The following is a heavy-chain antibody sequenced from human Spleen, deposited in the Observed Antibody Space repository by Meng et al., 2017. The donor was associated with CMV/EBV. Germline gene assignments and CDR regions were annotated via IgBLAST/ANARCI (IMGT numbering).Heavy chain of an antibody. V-gene: IGHV5-51*01. CDR3: TRHMAARRSYGMDV. Sequence: KVSCKGSEDSFTNYWIGWVRQMPGKGLESMGIIYPGDSHPRYSPSFQGQVTISVDKSINTAYLQWSSLKASDTAIYYCTRHMAARRSYGMDVWGQGTAVTVSS. CDR2: IYPGDSHP. J-gene: IGHJ6*02. CDR1: EDSFTNYW. D-gene: IGHD6-6*01.